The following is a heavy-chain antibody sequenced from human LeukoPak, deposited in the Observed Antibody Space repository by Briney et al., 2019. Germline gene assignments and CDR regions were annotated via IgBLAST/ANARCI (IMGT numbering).Heavy chain of an antibody. CDR1: GFTFSTYA. CDR3: AKRGYAVSTMDV. J-gene: IGHJ6*03. V-gene: IGHV3-23*01. D-gene: IGHD2-15*01. CDR2: ISGSGSGL. Sequence: GGSLRLSCAASGFTFSTYAMNWVRQAQGKGLEWVSAISGSGSGLYYAASLKGRFTISRDNSKNTVYLQMNSLGADDTAVYYCAKRGYAVSTMDVWGKGTTVTVSS.